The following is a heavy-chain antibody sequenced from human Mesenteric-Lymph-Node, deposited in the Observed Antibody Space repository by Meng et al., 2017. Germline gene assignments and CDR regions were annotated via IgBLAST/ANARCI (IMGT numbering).Heavy chain of an antibody. J-gene: IGHJ4*02. Sequence: QVQLQGSGPGLVKPSGTLSLTCAVSGGSMSSTNWWSWVRQPPGKGLEWIGEIYHSGSTNYNPSLKSRVSISVDKSKNQFSLNLISVTAADTAVYYCAREWYCSGGTCSGYFDYWGQGTLVTVSS. D-gene: IGHD2-15*01. CDR1: GGSMSSTNW. CDR3: AREWYCSGGTCSGYFDY. V-gene: IGHV4-4*02. CDR2: IYHSGST.